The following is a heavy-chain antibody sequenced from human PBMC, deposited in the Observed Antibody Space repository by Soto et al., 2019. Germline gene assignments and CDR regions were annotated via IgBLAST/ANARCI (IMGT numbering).Heavy chain of an antibody. CDR2: ISSTTNYI. J-gene: IGHJ4*02. V-gene: IGHV3-21*06. Sequence: PGGSLRLSCAASGFTFDDYGMNWVRQAPGKGLEWVSSISSTTNYIYYGDSMKGRFTISRDNAKNSLYLEMNSLRAEDTAVYYCARESEDLTSNFDYWGQGTLVTVSS. CDR1: GFTFDDYG. CDR3: ARESEDLTSNFDY.